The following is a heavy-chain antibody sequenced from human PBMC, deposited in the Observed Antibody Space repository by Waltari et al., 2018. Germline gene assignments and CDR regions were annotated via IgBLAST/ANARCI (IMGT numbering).Heavy chain of an antibody. V-gene: IGHV1-2*06. CDR1: GYTFTDYY. CDR2: INPNNGER. Sequence: QVLLVQSGPEVKKPGASVKVSCKASGYTFTDYYIRWVRPAPEQGLQWMARINPNNGERSHTQVFQCRVTRTSDTSINTAFMELTGLRTDDTATYYCTKYARFTMFGVVFGPDWFDPWGQGTLVTVTS. CDR3: TKYARFTMFGVVFGPDWFDP. J-gene: IGHJ5*02. D-gene: IGHD3-3*01.